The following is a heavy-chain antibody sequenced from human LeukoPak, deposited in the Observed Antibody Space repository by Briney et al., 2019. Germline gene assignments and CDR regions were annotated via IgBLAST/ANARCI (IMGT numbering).Heavy chain of an antibody. D-gene: IGHD6-6*01. CDR3: AKGAGQLVLESYFDY. J-gene: IGHJ4*02. CDR1: GFTFDDYA. CDR2: ISWNSGSI. Sequence: GGSLRLSCAASGFTFDDYAMHWVRQAPGKGLEWVSGISWNSGSIGYADSVKGRFTISRDNAKNSLYLQMNSLRAEDTAVYYCAKGAGQLVLESYFDYWGQGTLVTVSS. V-gene: IGHV3-9*01.